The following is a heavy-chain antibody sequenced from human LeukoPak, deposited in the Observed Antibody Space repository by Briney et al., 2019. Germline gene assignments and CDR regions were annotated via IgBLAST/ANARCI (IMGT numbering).Heavy chain of an antibody. J-gene: IGHJ3*01. Sequence: SGGSLRLSCAASGFTFSNYAMFWVRQAPGKGLEWVSAIRGYDGGLSTSYADSVKGRFTISRDNSKNTPYLQMNSLRAEDTAVYYCAKDPNGDYLGAFDFWGQGTMVTVSS. D-gene: IGHD4-17*01. CDR1: GFTFSNYA. V-gene: IGHV3-23*01. CDR3: AKDPNGDYLGAFDF. CDR2: IRGYDGGLST.